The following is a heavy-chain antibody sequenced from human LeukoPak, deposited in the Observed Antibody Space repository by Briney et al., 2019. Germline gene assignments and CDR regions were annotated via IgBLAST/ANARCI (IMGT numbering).Heavy chain of an antibody. Sequence: GASVKVSCKASGYTFSSYDINWVRQATGQGLEWMGWMNPNSGNTGYVQKFQGRVIMTRGTSISTAYMELSSLTSEDTAVYFCARDRVGVGGNGWENWGQGTLVTVSS. D-gene: IGHD6-19*01. CDR2: MNPNSGNT. CDR1: GYTFSSYD. J-gene: IGHJ4*02. CDR3: ARDRVGVGGNGWEN. V-gene: IGHV1-8*01.